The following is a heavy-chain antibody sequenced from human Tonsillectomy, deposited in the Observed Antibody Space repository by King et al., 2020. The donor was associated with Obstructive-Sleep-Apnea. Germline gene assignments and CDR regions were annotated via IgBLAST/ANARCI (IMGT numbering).Heavy chain of an antibody. CDR1: VDSITSYY. Sequence: QLQESGPRLVKPSETLSLTCTVSVDSITSYYWSWIWQPPGKGLEWIVYIYGSGSTNYNPSLKSRVTISVDASNNQFSLKLSSVTAADSAVYYCSRLGVLRYFDWPYYFDNWGQGILVTVSS. D-gene: IGHD3-9*01. J-gene: IGHJ4*02. CDR3: SRLGVLRYFDWPYYFDN. CDR2: IYGSGST. V-gene: IGHV4-59*01.